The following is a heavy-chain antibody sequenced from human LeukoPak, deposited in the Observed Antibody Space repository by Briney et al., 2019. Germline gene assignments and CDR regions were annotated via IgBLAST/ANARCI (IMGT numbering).Heavy chain of an antibody. V-gene: IGHV4-34*01. CDR1: GGSFSGYY. CDR3: ASITMVREGY. CDR2: INHSGST. D-gene: IGHD3-10*01. Sequence: SETLSLTCAVYGGSFSGYYWSWIRQPPGKGLEWIGEINHSGSTNYNPSLKSRVTISVDTSKNQFSLKLSSVTAADTAVYYCASITMVREGYWGQGTLVTVSS. J-gene: IGHJ4*02.